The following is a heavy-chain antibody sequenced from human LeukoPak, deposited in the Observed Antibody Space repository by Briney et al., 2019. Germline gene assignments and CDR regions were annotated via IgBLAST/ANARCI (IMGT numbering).Heavy chain of an antibody. CDR3: ARDVVGNYPLDY. CDR2: IYYTGST. D-gene: IGHD1-7*01. CDR1: GGSISSYY. Sequence: PSETLSLTCTVSGGSISSYYWSWIRQPPGKGLEWIGYIYYTGSTNYNPSLKSRVTISVDTSKNQFSLKLSSVTAADSAVYYCARDVVGNYPLDYWGQGTLVTVSS. J-gene: IGHJ4*02. V-gene: IGHV4-59*01.